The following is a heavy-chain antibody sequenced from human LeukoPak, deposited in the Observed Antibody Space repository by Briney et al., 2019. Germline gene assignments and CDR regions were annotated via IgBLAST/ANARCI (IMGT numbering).Heavy chain of an antibody. CDR3: ARAPGYCSSTSCSRSHYYYYYGMDV. Sequence: SETLSLTCAVYGGSFSGYYWSWIRQPPGKGLEWIGEINHSGSTNYNPSLKSRVTISVDTSKNQFSLKLSSVTAADRAVYYCARAPGYCSSTSCSRSHYYYYYGMDVWGQGTTVTVSS. V-gene: IGHV4-34*01. CDR1: GGSFSGYY. D-gene: IGHD2-2*01. CDR2: INHSGST. J-gene: IGHJ6*02.